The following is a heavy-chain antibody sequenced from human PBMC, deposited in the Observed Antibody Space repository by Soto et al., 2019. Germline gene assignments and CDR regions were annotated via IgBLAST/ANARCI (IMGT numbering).Heavy chain of an antibody. V-gene: IGHV4-59*01. Sequence: SETLSLTCTVSGGSISSYYWSWIRQPPGKGLEWIGYIYYSGSTNYNPSLKSRVTISVDTSKNQFSLKLSSVTAADTAVYYCASSRGDTELFDYWGQGTLVNVSS. CDR2: IYYSGST. CDR1: GGSISSYY. J-gene: IGHJ4*02. D-gene: IGHD1-7*01. CDR3: ASSRGDTELFDY.